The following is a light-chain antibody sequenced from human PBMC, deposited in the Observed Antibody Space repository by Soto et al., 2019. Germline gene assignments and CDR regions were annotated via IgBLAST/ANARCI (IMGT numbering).Light chain of an antibody. J-gene: IGKJ4*01. V-gene: IGKV3-11*01. CDR3: QQRSNWPLS. CDR1: QSVSSS. Sequence: PGERATLSCRASQSVSSSLAWYQQKPGQTPRLLIYDASNRATGIPARFSGSGSETDFNLTVSSLEPEDFAVYYCQQRSNWPLSFGGGTKVEIK. CDR2: DAS.